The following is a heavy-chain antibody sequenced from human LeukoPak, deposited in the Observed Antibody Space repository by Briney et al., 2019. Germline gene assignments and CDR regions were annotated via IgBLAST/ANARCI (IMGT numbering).Heavy chain of an antibody. Sequence: PSETLSLTCAVYGGSFSGYYWSWIRQPPGKGLEWIGEINHSGSTNYNPSLKSQVTISVDTSKNQFSLKLSSVTAADTAVYYCARGNSNYAYWGQGTLVTVSS. D-gene: IGHD4-11*01. CDR3: ARGNSNYAY. J-gene: IGHJ4*02. CDR1: GGSFSGYY. V-gene: IGHV4-34*01. CDR2: INHSGST.